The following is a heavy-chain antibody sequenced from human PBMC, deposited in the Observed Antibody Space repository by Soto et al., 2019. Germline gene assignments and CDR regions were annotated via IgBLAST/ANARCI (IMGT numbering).Heavy chain of an antibody. D-gene: IGHD1-1*01. Sequence: VGSLRLSCAASGFTFSNYFMHWVRQVPGEGLVWVSRMSGDGKTISYADSVKGRFTISRDNAKNTLYLQMNSLRVEDTAVYYCARTYVPGIAGFDPWGQGTLVTVSS. CDR1: GFTFSNYF. J-gene: IGHJ5*02. V-gene: IGHV3-74*01. CDR2: MSGDGKTI. CDR3: ARTYVPGIAGFDP.